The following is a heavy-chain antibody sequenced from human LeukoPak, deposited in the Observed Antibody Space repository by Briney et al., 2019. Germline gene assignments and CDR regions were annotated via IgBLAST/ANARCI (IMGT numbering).Heavy chain of an antibody. CDR3: ARDPALTVPTNWFDP. CDR1: GYTFTSYG. CDR2: ISAYNGNT. J-gene: IGHJ5*02. D-gene: IGHD2-2*01. Sequence: ASVKVSCKASGYTFTSYGISWVRQAPGQGLEWMGWISAYNGNTNYAQKLQGRVTITTDTSTSTAYMELRSLRSDDTAVYYCARDPALTVPTNWFDPWGQGTLVTVSS. V-gene: IGHV1-18*01.